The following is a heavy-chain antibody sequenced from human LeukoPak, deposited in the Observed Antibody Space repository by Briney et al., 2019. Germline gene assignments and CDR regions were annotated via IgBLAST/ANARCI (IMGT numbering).Heavy chain of an antibody. D-gene: IGHD6-13*01. CDR1: GYTFTDYY. J-gene: IGHJ4*02. Sequence: GASVKVSCKASGYTFTDYYMHWVRQAPGQGLEWMGWINPNSGGTNYAQKFQGRVTMTRDASISTAYMELSRLRSDDTAVYYCARSPHDSSSWPFDYWGQGTLVTVSS. CDR2: INPNSGGT. CDR3: ARSPHDSSSWPFDY. V-gene: IGHV1-2*02.